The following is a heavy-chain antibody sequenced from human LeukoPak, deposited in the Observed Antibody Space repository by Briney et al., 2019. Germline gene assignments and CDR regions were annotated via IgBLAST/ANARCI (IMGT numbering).Heavy chain of an antibody. D-gene: IGHD3-16*01. CDR2: IYYNGIT. CDR1: GDSIKNSDYY. V-gene: IGHV4-39*01. J-gene: IGHJ4*02. CDR3: ARLPGETWGLFDF. Sequence: SETLSLTCAVSGDSIKNSDYYWGWIRQPPGNGLEWIGSIYYNGITNYSPSLKSRVTISVDTSRNQFSLKLSSVTAADTAVYFCARLPGETWGLFDFWGQGILIIVSS.